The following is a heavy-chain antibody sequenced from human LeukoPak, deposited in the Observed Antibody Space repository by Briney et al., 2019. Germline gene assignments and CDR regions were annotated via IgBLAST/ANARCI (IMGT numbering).Heavy chain of an antibody. Sequence: ASVKVSCKASGYIFTDYFIQWVRQAPGQGLDWMGRINPYSGIPEFGHNFQGRVTMTRDTSINTAYMTLSGLTFDDTAVYYCARDLSSTPNWEFDYWGQGTVVTVSS. CDR1: GYIFTDYF. V-gene: IGHV1-2*06. J-gene: IGHJ4*02. D-gene: IGHD1-26*01. CDR3: ARDLSSTPNWEFDY. CDR2: INPYSGIP.